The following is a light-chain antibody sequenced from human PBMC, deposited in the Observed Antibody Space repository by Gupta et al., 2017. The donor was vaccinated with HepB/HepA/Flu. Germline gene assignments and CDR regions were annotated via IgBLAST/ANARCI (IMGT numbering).Light chain of an antibody. CDR1: SSNIGNNY. Sequence: QSVLTQPPSVSAAPGNKVTISCSGSSSNIGNNYVSWYQQLPGTAPKLLIYDNNKRPSGIPDRFSGSTSGTSATLGITGLQTGDEADYYCGAWDTSLSAGVFGGGTKLTVL. V-gene: IGLV1-51*01. J-gene: IGLJ2*01. CDR2: DNN. CDR3: GAWDTSLSAGV.